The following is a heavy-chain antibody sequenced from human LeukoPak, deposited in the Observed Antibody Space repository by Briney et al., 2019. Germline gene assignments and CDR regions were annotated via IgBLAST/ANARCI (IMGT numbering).Heavy chain of an antibody. D-gene: IGHD1-26*01. CDR3: ARGRYSNYYYYMDV. J-gene: IGHJ6*03. V-gene: IGHV1-2*02. CDR1: GYTFTGYY. CDR2: INPNSGGT. Sequence: GASVKVSCKASGYTFTGYYMHWVRQAPGQGLEWMGWINPNSGGTNYAQKFQGRVTMTRDTSISTAYMELSRLRSEDTAVYYCARGRYSNYYYYMDVWGKGTTVTISS.